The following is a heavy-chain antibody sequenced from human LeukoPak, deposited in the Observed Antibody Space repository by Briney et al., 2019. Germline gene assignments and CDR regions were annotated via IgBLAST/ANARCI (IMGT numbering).Heavy chain of an antibody. CDR3: ASAGYGDWYFDY. CDR1: GFTFSSHW. CDR2: IASDGSST. V-gene: IGHV3-74*01. Sequence: GGSLRLSCAASGFTFSSHWMNWVRQAPGKGLVWVSRIASDGSSTTYADSVKGRFSISRDNAKNTLYLQMNSLRAEDTAVYYCASAGYGDWYFDYWGQGTLVTVSS. D-gene: IGHD4-17*01. J-gene: IGHJ4*02.